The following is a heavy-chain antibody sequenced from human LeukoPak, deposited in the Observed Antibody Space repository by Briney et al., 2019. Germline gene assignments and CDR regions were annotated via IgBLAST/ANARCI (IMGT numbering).Heavy chain of an antibody. V-gene: IGHV4-31*03. CDR3: ASTHSSSWDYFDN. Sequence: SSQTLSLTCTVSGGSISSGVYYWTWIRQHPGKGLEWIGYIYDGGSTYCDPSLKSRVTISVDTSKNQFSLKLSSVTAAYTAVYYCASTHSSSWDYFDNWGQGTLVTVSS. CDR2: IYDGGST. D-gene: IGHD6-13*01. J-gene: IGHJ4*02. CDR1: GGSISSGVYY.